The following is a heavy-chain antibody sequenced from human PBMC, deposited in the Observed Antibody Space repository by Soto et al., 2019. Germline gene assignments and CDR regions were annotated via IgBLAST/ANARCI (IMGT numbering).Heavy chain of an antibody. V-gene: IGHV1-18*01. J-gene: IGHJ6*02. CDR1: GYPFTHYG. CDR3: ARDQSFDRSYYYGIYF. Sequence: QVQLVQSGAEVKKPGASVKVSCRSSGYPFTHYGITWVRQAPGQGLEWMGWISPFNGNTNYGQTLQGRVTLTTDTSTSTVYMELRSLRSDDTAVYYCARDQSFDRSYYYGIYFWGQGTTVTVSS. CDR2: ISPFNGNT. D-gene: IGHD3-22*01.